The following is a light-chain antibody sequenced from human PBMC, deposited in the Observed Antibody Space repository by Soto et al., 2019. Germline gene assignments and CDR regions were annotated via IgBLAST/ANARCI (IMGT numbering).Light chain of an antibody. CDR1: SSDVGSSNL. Sequence: QSALTQPASVSGTPGQSITISCTGTSSDVGSSNLVSCYQQHPGKAPILMIYDNSKRPSGVSNRFSASKAGNTASLTTSGLHEEDEADEYRCSYAGSGTVVFGGGTKLTVL. J-gene: IGLJ2*01. CDR2: DNS. CDR3: CSYAGSGTVV. V-gene: IGLV2-23*01.